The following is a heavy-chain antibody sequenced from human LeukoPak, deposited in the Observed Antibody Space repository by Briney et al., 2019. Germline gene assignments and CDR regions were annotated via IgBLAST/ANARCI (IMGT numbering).Heavy chain of an antibody. D-gene: IGHD4-23*01. CDR2: IYYSGST. V-gene: IGHV4-39*07. CDR1: GGSISSSSYY. Sequence: SETLSLTCTVSGGSISSSSYYWGWIRQPPGKGLEWIGSIYYSGSTYYNPSLKSRVTISVDTSKNQFSLKLSSVTAADTAVYYCARAIGYGGNSWGQGTLVTVSS. CDR3: ARAIGYGGNS. J-gene: IGHJ4*02.